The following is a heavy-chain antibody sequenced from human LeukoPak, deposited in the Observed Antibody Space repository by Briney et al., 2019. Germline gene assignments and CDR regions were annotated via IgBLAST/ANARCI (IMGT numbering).Heavy chain of an antibody. CDR1: GFTFSNYA. V-gene: IGHV3-23*01. CDR3: AKDLITMVRGPPSDY. D-gene: IGHD3-10*01. J-gene: IGHJ4*02. Sequence: GGSLRLSCAASGFTFSNYAMSWVRQAPGKGLEWVSNISGTGTGGSTYYADSVRGRFTISRDNSKNTLYLQLNSLRAEDTAVYYCAKDLITMVRGPPSDYWGQGTLVTVSS. CDR2: ISGTGTGGST.